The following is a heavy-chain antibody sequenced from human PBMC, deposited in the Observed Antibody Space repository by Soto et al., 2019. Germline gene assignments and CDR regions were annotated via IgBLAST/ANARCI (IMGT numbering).Heavy chain of an antibody. J-gene: IGHJ5*02. CDR2: ISGSGGST. CDR3: AKDPYYYDSSGYYYPWFDP. CDR1: GFTFSSYA. V-gene: IGHV3-23*01. D-gene: IGHD3-22*01. Sequence: GGSLRLSCAASGFTFSSYAMSWVRQAPGKGLEWVSAISGSGGSTYYADSVKGRFTISRDNSKNTLYLQMNSLRAEDTAVYYCAKDPYYYDSSGYYYPWFDPWGQGTLVTVSS.